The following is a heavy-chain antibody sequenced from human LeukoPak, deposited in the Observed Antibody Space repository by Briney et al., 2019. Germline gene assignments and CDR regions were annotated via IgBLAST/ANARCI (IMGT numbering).Heavy chain of an antibody. CDR1: GFTVSSNY. V-gene: IGHV3-66*01. J-gene: IGHJ4*02. D-gene: IGHD6-19*01. CDR3: ARVSGWIFDY. CDR2: IYSGSNT. Sequence: GGSLRLSCAASGFTVSSNYMSWVRQAPGKGLEWVSVIYSGSNTYYADSVKGRFTISRDSSKSMLYLQMNSLRAEDTAVYYCARVSGWIFDYWGQGTLVTVSS.